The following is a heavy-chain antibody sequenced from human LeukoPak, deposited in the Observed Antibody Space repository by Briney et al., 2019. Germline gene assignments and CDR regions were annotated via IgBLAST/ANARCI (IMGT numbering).Heavy chain of an antibody. Sequence: ASVKVSCKASGYTFTSYYMHWVRQAPGQGLEWMGIINPSGGSTSYAQKFQGRVTMTRDTSTSTVYMELSSLRSEDTAVYYCARDKSXSFXXXLTGSLPDYWGQGTLVTVSS. J-gene: IGHJ4*02. CDR2: INPSGGST. CDR3: ARDKSXSFXXXLTGSLPDY. CDR1: GYTFTSYY. D-gene: IGHD3-9*01. V-gene: IGHV1-46*01.